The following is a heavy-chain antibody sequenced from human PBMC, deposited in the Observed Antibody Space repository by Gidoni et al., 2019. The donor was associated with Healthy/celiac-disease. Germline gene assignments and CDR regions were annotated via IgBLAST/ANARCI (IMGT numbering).Heavy chain of an antibody. J-gene: IGHJ4*02. CDR2: ISRSSSYI. CDR3: ARDSATVTTYLNY. D-gene: IGHD4-17*01. Sequence: EVQLVESGGGLVKPGGSLRLSCAASGFTFSSYRMNWVRQAPGKGLEWVSSISRSSSYIQYADSVKGRFTISRDNAKNSLYLQMNSMRAEDTAVYYCARDSATVTTYLNYWGQGTLVTVSS. V-gene: IGHV3-21*01. CDR1: GFTFSSYR.